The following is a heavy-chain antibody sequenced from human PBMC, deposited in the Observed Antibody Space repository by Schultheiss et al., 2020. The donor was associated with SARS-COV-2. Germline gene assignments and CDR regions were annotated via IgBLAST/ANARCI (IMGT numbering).Heavy chain of an antibody. CDR3: ARGPHCSGGGCYSKLGHHYYYMDV. J-gene: IGHJ6*03. D-gene: IGHD2-15*01. V-gene: IGHV1-18*01. CDR2: ISAYDDNT. CDR1: SYVFVGYG. Sequence: ASVKVSCKASSYVFVGYGINWVRQAPGQGLEWMGWISAYDDNTKYAQKFQGRVSMTTDTTTSTAYMEVRSLRSDDTAIYYCARGPHCSGGGCYSKLGHHYYYMDVWGRGTTVTVSS.